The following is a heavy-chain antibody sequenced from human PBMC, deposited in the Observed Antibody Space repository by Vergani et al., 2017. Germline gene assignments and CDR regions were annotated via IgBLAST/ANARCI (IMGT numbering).Heavy chain of an antibody. CDR2: IYYSGST. CDR1: GGSISSYY. J-gene: IGHJ6*03. Sequence: QVQLQESGPGLVKPSETLSLTCTVSGGSISSYYWSWIRQPPGNGLEWIGYIYYSGSTNYNPSLRSRVTISLDTSKNQFSLKLSSVTAADTAVYYCARLADYYYYYMDVWGKGTTVTVSS. CDR3: ARLADYYYYYMDV. V-gene: IGHV4-59*01.